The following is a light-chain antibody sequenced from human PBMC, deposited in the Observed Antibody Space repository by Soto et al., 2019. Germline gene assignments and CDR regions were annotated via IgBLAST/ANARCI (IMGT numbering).Light chain of an antibody. CDR2: EVS. CDR3: SSYTGSSTVV. Sequence: QSALTQPASVSGSPGQSITISCTGTSSDVGGYDYVSWCQQHPGKAPKLMIYEVSNRPSGVSNRFSGSKSGNTASLTISGLQAEDEADYYCSSYTGSSTVVFGGGTKLPVL. CDR1: SSDVGGYDY. J-gene: IGLJ2*01. V-gene: IGLV2-14*01.